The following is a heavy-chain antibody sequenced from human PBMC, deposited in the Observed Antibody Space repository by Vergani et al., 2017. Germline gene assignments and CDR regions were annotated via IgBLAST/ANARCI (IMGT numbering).Heavy chain of an antibody. D-gene: IGHD6-19*01. CDR3: AKEYSSGWPPLFEDY. J-gene: IGHJ4*02. CDR1: GFTFSSYG. CDR2: KSYDGRNK. V-gene: IGHV3-30*18. Sequence: QVQLVESGGGVVQPGRSLRLSCAASGFTFSSYGMHWVRQAPGKGLDWVAVKSYDGRNKYYADSVKGRFTISRDNSKNTPYLQMNSLRAEDTAVYYCAKEYSSGWPPLFEDYWGQGTLVTVSS.